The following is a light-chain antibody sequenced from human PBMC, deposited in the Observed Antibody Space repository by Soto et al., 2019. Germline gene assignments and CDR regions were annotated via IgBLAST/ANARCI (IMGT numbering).Light chain of an antibody. Sequence: DIPMTQSPSSLSASVGDRVTITCQASQDITNYLNWYQQKPGKAPKLLIYDAPNLQTGVPSRFSGSGSGTDFTFTISSLQPEDIATYFCQHYDNLRLSFGGGTKVEI. CDR1: QDITNY. CDR3: QHYDNLRLS. CDR2: DAP. V-gene: IGKV1-33*01. J-gene: IGKJ4*01.